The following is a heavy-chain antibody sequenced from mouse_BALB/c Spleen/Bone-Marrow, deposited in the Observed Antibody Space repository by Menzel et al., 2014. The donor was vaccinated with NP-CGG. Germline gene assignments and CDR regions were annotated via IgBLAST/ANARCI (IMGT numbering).Heavy chain of an antibody. CDR2: ISDGGSYT. Sequence: EVQGVESGGGLVKPGGSLKLSCAASGFTFSDYYMYWVRQTPEKRLEWVATISDGGSYTYYPDSVKGRFTISRDNAKNNLYLQMSSLKSEGTAMYYCARVSYDYFDYWGRGTTLTVSS. J-gene: IGHJ2*01. CDR1: GFTFSDYY. D-gene: IGHD2-4*01. CDR3: ARVSYDYFDY. V-gene: IGHV5-4*02.